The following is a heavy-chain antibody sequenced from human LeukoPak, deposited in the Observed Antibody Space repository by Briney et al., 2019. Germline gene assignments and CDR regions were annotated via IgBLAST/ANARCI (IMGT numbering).Heavy chain of an antibody. Sequence: GASVKVSCKASGYTFTSYGISWVRQAPGQGLEWMGWISAYNGNTNYAQKLQGRVTMTTDTSTSTAYMELRSLRSDDTAVYYCARTLYYYDSSGYYYIYYYYYMDVWGKGTTVTVSS. J-gene: IGHJ6*03. CDR2: ISAYNGNT. D-gene: IGHD3-22*01. CDR1: GYTFTSYG. CDR3: ARTLYYYDSSGYYYIYYYYYMDV. V-gene: IGHV1-18*01.